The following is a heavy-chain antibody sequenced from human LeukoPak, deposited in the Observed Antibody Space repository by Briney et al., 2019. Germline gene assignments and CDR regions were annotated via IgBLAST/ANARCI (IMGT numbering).Heavy chain of an antibody. V-gene: IGHV3-53*01. CDR2: IYRDGGT. CDR1: GFTVSSNY. Sequence: GGSLRLSCAASGFTVSSNYMSWVRQAPGKGLEWVSVIYRDGGTYYADSVKGRFTISRDNSKNTLYLQMNSLRVEDTAVYYCARGTDYDFWSGLSWFDPWGQGTLVTVSS. CDR3: ARGTDYDFWSGLSWFDP. J-gene: IGHJ5*02. D-gene: IGHD3-3*01.